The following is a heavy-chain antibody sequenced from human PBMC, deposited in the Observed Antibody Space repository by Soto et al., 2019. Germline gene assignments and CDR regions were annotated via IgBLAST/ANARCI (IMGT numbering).Heavy chain of an antibody. CDR1: GYTFTGYY. CDR3: ARAWDYYDSSGLNWFDP. Sequence: ASVKVSCKASGYTFTGYYMHWVRQAPGQGLEWMGWINPNSGGTNYAQKFQGRVTMTRDTSISTAYMELSRLRSDDTAVYYFARAWDYYDSSGLNWFDPWGQGTLVTVSS. J-gene: IGHJ5*02. D-gene: IGHD3-22*01. V-gene: IGHV1-2*02. CDR2: INPNSGGT.